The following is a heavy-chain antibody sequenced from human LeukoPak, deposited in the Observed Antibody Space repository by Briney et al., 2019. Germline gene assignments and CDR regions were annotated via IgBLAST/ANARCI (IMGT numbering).Heavy chain of an antibody. J-gene: IGHJ4*02. CDR1: GGSFSGYY. CDR2: INHSGST. CDR3: AGGSWGLSFDY. D-gene: IGHD1-26*01. Sequence: SETLSLTCAVYGGSFSGYYWSWIRQPPGKGLEWIGEINHSGSTNYNPSLKSRVTISVDTSKNQFSLKLSSVTAADTAVYYCAGGSWGLSFDYWGQGTLVTVSS. V-gene: IGHV4-34*01.